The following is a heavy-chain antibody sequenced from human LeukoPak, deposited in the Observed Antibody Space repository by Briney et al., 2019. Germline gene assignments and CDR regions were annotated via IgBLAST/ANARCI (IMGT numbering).Heavy chain of an antibody. V-gene: IGHV1-18*01. Sequence: ASVKVSCKASGYTFTSYGISWVRQAPGQGLEWMGWISAYNGNTNYAQKLQGRVTMTTDTSASTAYMELSSLRPEDTAVYYCARTYYYGSGPFGGWFDPWGQGTLVTVSS. CDR2: ISAYNGNT. D-gene: IGHD3-10*01. CDR3: ARTYYYGSGPFGGWFDP. J-gene: IGHJ5*02. CDR1: GYTFTSYG.